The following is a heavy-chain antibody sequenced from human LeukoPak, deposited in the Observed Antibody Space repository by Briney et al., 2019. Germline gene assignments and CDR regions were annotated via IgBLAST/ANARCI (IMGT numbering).Heavy chain of an antibody. CDR2: INHSGST. CDR1: GGSFSGYY. D-gene: IGHD7-27*01. Sequence: PSETLSLTCAVYGGSFSGYYWSWIRQPPGKGLEWIGEINHSGSTNYNPSLKSRVTISVDTSKNQFSLKLSSVTAADTAVYYCARSRRDWGYFDYRGQGTLVTDSS. J-gene: IGHJ4*02. V-gene: IGHV4-34*01. CDR3: ARSRRDWGYFDY.